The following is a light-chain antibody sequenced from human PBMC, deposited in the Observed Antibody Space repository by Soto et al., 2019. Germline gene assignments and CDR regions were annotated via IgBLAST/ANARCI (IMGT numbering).Light chain of an antibody. V-gene: IGLV3-21*04. CDR1: NIGSKS. Sequence: SYELTQPPSVSVAPGKTARITCGGNNIGSKSVHWYQQKPGQAPVLVIYYDSDGPSGIPERFSGSNSGNTATLTISRVEAGDEADYYCQVRDSSSDHVVFGGGTKLTVL. J-gene: IGLJ2*01. CDR3: QVRDSSSDHVV. CDR2: YDS.